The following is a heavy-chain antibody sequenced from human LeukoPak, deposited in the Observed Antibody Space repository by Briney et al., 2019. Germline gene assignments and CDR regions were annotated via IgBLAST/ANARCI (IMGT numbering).Heavy chain of an antibody. J-gene: IGHJ2*01. Sequence: PSETLSLTCTVSGYSISSGYHWGWIRQPPGKGLEWIGSIYHSGSTYYNPSLKSRVTISVDTSKNQFSLKLSSVTAADTAVYYCAKRDVLLWFGELFRDWYFDLWGRGTLVTVSS. D-gene: IGHD3-10*01. CDR1: GYSISSGYH. V-gene: IGHV4-38-2*02. CDR2: IYHSGST. CDR3: AKRDVLLWFGELFRDWYFDL.